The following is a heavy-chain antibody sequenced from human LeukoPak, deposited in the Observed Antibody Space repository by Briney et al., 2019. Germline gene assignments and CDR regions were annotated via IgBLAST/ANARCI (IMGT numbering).Heavy chain of an antibody. J-gene: IGHJ6*04. CDR3: ARDFPLLSNNYFGMDV. Sequence: SETLSLTCVVSGYSIYNGYHWGWIRQPPGKGLEWIASIYFTDSTYYNPSLKSRVTMSVDTSKNQFSLKLTSVTAADTAIYYCARDFPLLSNNYFGMDVWGKGTTVTVSS. CDR1: GYSIYNGYH. CDR2: IYFTDST. V-gene: IGHV4-38-2*02. D-gene: IGHD2/OR15-2a*01.